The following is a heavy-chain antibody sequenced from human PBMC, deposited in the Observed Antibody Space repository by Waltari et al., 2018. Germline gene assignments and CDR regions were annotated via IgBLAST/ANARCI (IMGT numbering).Heavy chain of an antibody. D-gene: IGHD5-12*01. J-gene: IGHJ3*02. V-gene: IGHV1-46*01. CDR1: GFTFGSHS. CDR3: ARASRDGYNSDAFDI. CDR2: INPSGGST. Sequence: VQLVESGGGLVQPGGSLRLSCAASGFTFGSHSMNWGRQAPGKGLEWMGIINPSGGSTSYAQKFQGRVTMTRDTSTSTVYMELSSLRSEDTAVYYCARASRDGYNSDAFDIWGQGTMVTVSS.